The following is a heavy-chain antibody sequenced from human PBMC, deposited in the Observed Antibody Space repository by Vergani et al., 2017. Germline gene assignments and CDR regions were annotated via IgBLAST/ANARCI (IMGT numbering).Heavy chain of an antibody. CDR3: VRTEXCTGIACNTRFDS. J-gene: IGHJ5*01. V-gene: IGHV3-74*03. Sequence: EVQLVESGGGSVQSGGSLRLSCVASGFSFNTYWMHCVRQVPGKGLMWVARIDQYGNRATYGDFETGRFTISRDNAKNTVFLQMNNLRADAAGVYYCVRTEXCTGIACNTRFDSWGQGALVTVSS. CDR2: IDQYGNRA. D-gene: IGHD2-8*02. CDR1: GFSFNTYW.